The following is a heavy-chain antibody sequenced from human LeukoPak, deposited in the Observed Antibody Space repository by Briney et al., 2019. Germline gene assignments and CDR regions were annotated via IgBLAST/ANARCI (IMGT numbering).Heavy chain of an antibody. Sequence: GGSLRLSCAASGFTFSSYAIHWVRQAPGKGLEYVSAISSNGGSTYYANSVKGRFTISRDNSKNTLYIQMGSLRAEDMAVYYCARPGNAISYGAYYFDYWGQGTLVTVSS. CDR2: ISSNGGST. J-gene: IGHJ4*02. CDR3: ARPGNAISYGAYYFDY. D-gene: IGHD3-16*01. CDR1: GFTFSSYA. V-gene: IGHV3-64*01.